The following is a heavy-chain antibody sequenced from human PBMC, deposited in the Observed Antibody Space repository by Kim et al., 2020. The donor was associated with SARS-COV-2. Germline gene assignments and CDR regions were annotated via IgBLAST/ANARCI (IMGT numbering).Heavy chain of an antibody. V-gene: IGHV3-74*01. Sequence: GGSLRLSCAASGFTFSSYWMHWVRQAPGKGLVWVSRITNDGSSASYADSVKGRFTISRDNAKNTLYLQMNGLRAEDTAVYYCARQGNIVVVPAAMDYWGQGTLVTVSS. CDR3: ARQGNIVVVPAAMDY. CDR1: GFTFSSYW. CDR2: ITNDGSSA. D-gene: IGHD2-2*01. J-gene: IGHJ4*02.